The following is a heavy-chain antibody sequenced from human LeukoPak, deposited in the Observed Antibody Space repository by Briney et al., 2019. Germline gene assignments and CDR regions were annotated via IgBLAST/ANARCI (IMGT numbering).Heavy chain of an antibody. Sequence: ASVKVSCKAFGYTFTSNYMHWVRQAPGQGLEWMGWINPNSGSTNYAKKFHGRVTMTSETSISTAYMALRRLRSNATAVYYCARPTDGSWYAGPDSWGQGTLVTVSS. CDR3: ARPTDGSWYAGPDS. CDR1: GYTFTSNY. J-gene: IGHJ5*01. D-gene: IGHD6-13*01. V-gene: IGHV1-2*02. CDR2: INPNSGST.